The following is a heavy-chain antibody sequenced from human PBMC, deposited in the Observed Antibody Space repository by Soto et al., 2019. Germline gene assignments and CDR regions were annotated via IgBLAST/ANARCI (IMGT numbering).Heavy chain of an antibody. Sequence: ASVKVSCKASGYTFTGYYMHWVRQAPGQGLEWMGWINPNSGGTNYAQKFQGWVTMIRDTSISTAYMELSRLRSDDTAVYYCARDAQYDFWSGYSVSGTYYYYYGMDVWGQGTTVTAP. V-gene: IGHV1-2*04. D-gene: IGHD3-3*01. CDR1: GYTFTGYY. CDR2: INPNSGGT. J-gene: IGHJ6*02. CDR3: ARDAQYDFWSGYSVSGTYYYYYGMDV.